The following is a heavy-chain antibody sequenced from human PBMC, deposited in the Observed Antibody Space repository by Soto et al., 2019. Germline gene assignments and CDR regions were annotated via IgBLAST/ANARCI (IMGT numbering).Heavy chain of an antibody. CDR3: TRDSSYYGAGRGVLDY. Sequence: VQLVESGGGLVQPGGSLRLSCAVSGFTVNNNYMSWVRQAPGQGLERVSVIYSGGNTDYAESVRGRFTVSRDTSKNTLYLQMNSLRAEDTAIYYCTRDSSYYGAGRGVLDYWGQGTPVTVSS. D-gene: IGHD3-10*01. V-gene: IGHV3-66*01. J-gene: IGHJ4*02. CDR2: IYSGGNT. CDR1: GFTVNNNY.